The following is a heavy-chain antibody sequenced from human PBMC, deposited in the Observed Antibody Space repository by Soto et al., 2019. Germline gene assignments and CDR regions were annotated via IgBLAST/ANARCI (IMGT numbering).Heavy chain of an antibody. D-gene: IGHD6-13*01. CDR2: ISYDGSNK. CDR1: GFTFSSYG. V-gene: IGHV3-30*18. CDR3: SKDSGIAAAGTNI. Sequence: QVQLVESGGGVVQPGRSLRLSCAASGFTFSSYGMHWVRQAPGKGLEWVAVISYDGSNKYYADSVKGRFTIYRDNSKNTLYQQMNSLRAEDTAVYYCSKDSGIAAAGTNIWGQGTMVTVSS. J-gene: IGHJ3*02.